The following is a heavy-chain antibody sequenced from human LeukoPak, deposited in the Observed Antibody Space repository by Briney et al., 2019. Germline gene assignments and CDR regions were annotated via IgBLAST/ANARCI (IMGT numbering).Heavy chain of an antibody. Sequence: SETLSLTCSGSGYTFSGYYWSWIRQPPGKGLEWIGYVYYSGNTNYNPSLRSRVTISVNSSNNHFSLMLTSMTAADTAIYYCARQMATLPTGRTFDTWGQGTMVTVSS. CDR2: VYYSGNT. D-gene: IGHD5-12*01. CDR1: GYTFSGYY. V-gene: IGHV4-59*01. CDR3: ARQMATLPTGRTFDT. J-gene: IGHJ3*02.